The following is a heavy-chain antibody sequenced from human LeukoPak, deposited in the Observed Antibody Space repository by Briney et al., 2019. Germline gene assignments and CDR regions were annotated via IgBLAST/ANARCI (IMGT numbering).Heavy chain of an antibody. CDR1: RFTFSSYA. CDR2: LSGSTGNT. Sequence: GGSLRLSCAASRFTFSSYAMSWVRQAPGKGLEWVSSLSGSTGNTYSANSVKGRSTISRDNSKNTLYLQMNSLRAEDTAVYYCVKDWRNEANCGGDCLEFWGQGTLVTVSS. D-gene: IGHD2-21*02. CDR3: VKDWRNEANCGGDCLEF. V-gene: IGHV3-23*01. J-gene: IGHJ4*02.